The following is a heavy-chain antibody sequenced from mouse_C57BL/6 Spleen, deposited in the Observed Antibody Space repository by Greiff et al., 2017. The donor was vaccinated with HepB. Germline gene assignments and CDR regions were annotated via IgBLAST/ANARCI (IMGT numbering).Heavy chain of an antibody. Sequence: DVKLVESGGGLVKPGGSLKLSCAASGFTFSDYGMHWVRQAPEKGLEWVAYISSGSSTIYYADTVKGRFTISRDNAKNTLFLQMTSLRSEDTAMYYCARRITTVVEGWYFDVWGTGTTVTVSS. CDR3: ARRITTVVEGWYFDV. CDR1: GFTFSDYG. J-gene: IGHJ1*03. V-gene: IGHV5-17*01. D-gene: IGHD1-1*01. CDR2: ISSGSSTI.